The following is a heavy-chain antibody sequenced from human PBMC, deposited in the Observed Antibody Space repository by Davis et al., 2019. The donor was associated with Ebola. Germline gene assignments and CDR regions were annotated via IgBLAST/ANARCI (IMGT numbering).Heavy chain of an antibody. CDR1: GGSISSGGYY. CDR2: INHSGST. D-gene: IGHD7-27*01. J-gene: IGHJ4*02. CDR3: ARGPNWGLVYYFDY. Sequence: PSETLSLTCTVSGGSISSGGYYWSWIRQPPGKGLEWIGEINHSGSTNYNPSLKSRVTISVDTSKNQFSLKLSSVTAADTAVYYCARGPNWGLVYYFDYWGQGTLVTVSS. V-gene: IGHV4-39*07.